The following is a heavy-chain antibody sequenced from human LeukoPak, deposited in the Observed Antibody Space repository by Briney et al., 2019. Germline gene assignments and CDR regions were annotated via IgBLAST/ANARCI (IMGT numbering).Heavy chain of an antibody. Sequence: SETLSLTCTVSGDSIYSSSYYWGWIRQPPGKGLEWIGSIYYSGSTYYNSSLKSRVTISVDTSKNQFSLKLSSLTAADTAVYYCARAAYCGGDCYLFDYWGQGTLVTVFS. CDR2: IYYSGST. CDR1: GDSIYSSSYY. D-gene: IGHD2-21*02. CDR3: ARAAYCGGDCYLFDY. J-gene: IGHJ4*02. V-gene: IGHV4-39*01.